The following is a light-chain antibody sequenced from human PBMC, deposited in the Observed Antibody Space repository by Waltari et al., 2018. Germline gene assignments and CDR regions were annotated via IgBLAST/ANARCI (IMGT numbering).Light chain of an antibody. CDR1: QSVSSY. V-gene: IGKV3-11*01. CDR2: DAS. CDR3: QQRSNWPT. J-gene: IGKJ4*01. Sequence: EIVLTQSPATLSLSPGASATLSCRASQSVSSYLAWYQQNPGQAPRLLLYDASNRATGIPARFSGSGSGTDFTLTISSLEPEDFAVYYCQQRSNWPTFGGGTKVEIK.